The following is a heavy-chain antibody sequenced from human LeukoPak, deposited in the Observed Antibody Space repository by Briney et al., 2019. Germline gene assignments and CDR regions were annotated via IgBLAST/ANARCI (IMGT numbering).Heavy chain of an antibody. CDR2: ISYDGSNK. CDR1: GFTFSSYG. D-gene: IGHD3-22*01. V-gene: IGHV3-30*03. J-gene: IGHJ4*02. Sequence: GGSLRLSCAASGFTFSSYGMHWVRQAPGKGLEWVAVISYDGSNKYYADSVKGRFTISRDNSKNTLYLQMNSLRAEDTAVYYCARSFPYYDSSGYYPLLDYWGQGTLVTVSS. CDR3: ARSFPYYDSSGYYPLLDY.